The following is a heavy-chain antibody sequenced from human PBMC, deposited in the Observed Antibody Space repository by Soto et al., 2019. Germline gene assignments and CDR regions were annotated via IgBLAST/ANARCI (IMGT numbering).Heavy chain of an antibody. D-gene: IGHD6-19*01. V-gene: IGHV3-21*01. CDR3: GSDLVAVAGSMDV. Sequence: GGSLRLSCAASGFTFSSYSMNWVRQAPGKGLEWVSSISSSSSYIYYADSVKGRFTISRDNAKNSLYLQMNSLRAEDAAVYYGGSDLVAVAGSMDVWGKGTTVTVSS. CDR2: ISSSSSYI. J-gene: IGHJ6*03. CDR1: GFTFSSYS.